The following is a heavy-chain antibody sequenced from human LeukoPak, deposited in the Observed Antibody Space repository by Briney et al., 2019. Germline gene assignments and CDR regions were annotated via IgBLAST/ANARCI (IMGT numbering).Heavy chain of an antibody. J-gene: IGHJ4*02. CDR1: GYTFTGYY. Sequence: RASVKVSCKASGYTFTGYYMHWVRQAPGQGLEWMGWINPNSGGTNYAQKFQGRVTMTRDTSISTAYMELSRLRSDDTAVYYCARTYGSGSYSPSDYWGQGTLVTVSS. V-gene: IGHV1-2*02. D-gene: IGHD3-10*01. CDR2: INPNSGGT. CDR3: ARTYGSGSYSPSDY.